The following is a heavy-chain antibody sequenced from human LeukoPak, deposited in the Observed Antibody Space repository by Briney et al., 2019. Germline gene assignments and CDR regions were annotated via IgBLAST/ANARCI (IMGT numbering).Heavy chain of an antibody. CDR3: AKEPYSTSWYYWFDP. CDR1: GFTFSSYA. D-gene: IGHD6-13*01. Sequence: GGSLRLSCAASGFTFSSYAMSWVRQAPGKGLEWVSGISGSGHNTYYADSVKGRFTISRDNSQNTLYLQMSSLTAEDTAVYYCAKEPYSTSWYYWFDPWGQGTLVTVSS. CDR2: ISGSGHNT. J-gene: IGHJ5*02. V-gene: IGHV3-23*01.